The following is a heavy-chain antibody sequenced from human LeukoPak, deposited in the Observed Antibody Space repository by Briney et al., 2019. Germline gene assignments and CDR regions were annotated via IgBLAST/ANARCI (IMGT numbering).Heavy chain of an antibody. CDR1: GYGFTSYW. CDR3: ARRYYYDSSGYYYDY. CDR2: IYPGDSDT. J-gene: IGHJ4*02. V-gene: IGHV5-51*01. D-gene: IGHD3-22*01. Sequence: PGESLKISCKGSGYGFTSYWIGWVRQMPGKGLEWMGVIYPGDSDTRYSPSFQGQVTISADKSISTAYLQWSSLKASDTAMYYCARRYYYDSSGYYYDYWGQGTLVTVSS.